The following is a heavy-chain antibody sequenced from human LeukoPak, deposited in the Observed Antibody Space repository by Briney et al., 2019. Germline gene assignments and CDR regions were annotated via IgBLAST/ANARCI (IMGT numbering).Heavy chain of an antibody. CDR1: GFTFSSYS. CDR2: ISSSSSYI. V-gene: IGHV3-21*01. Sequence: GGSLRLSCAASGFTFSSYSMNWVCQAPGKGLEWVSSISSSSSYIYYADSVKGRFTISRDNAKNSLYLQMNSLRAEDTAVYYCAREMDAAAGTSWFDPWGQGTLVTVSS. J-gene: IGHJ5*02. D-gene: IGHD6-13*01. CDR3: AREMDAAAGTSWFDP.